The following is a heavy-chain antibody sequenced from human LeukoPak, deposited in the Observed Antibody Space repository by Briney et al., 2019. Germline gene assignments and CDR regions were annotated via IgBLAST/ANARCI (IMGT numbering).Heavy chain of an antibody. CDR3: ARVLEGVWGFYFDY. CDR2: IIPIFGTA. J-gene: IGHJ4*02. CDR1: GYTFTSYG. Sequence: ASVKVSCKASGYTFTSYGISWVRQAPGQGLEWMGGIIPIFGTANYAQKFQGRVTITADESTSTAYMELSSLRSEDTAVYYCARVLEGVWGFYFDYWGQGTLVTVSS. V-gene: IGHV1-69*13. D-gene: IGHD2-21*01.